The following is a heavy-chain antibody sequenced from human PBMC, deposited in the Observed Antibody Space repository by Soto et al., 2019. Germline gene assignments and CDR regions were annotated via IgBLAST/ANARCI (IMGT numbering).Heavy chain of an antibody. CDR3: ARDVVVTAIRPGAFDI. Sequence: QVQLQESGPGLVKPSQTLSLICTVSGGSISSGGHYWTWFRQHPGKGLEWIGNIYYSGSTDYNPSLKSRVTISIDTSNNQVSLKLSSVTAADTAVYYCARDVVVTAIRPGAFDIWGQGTKVTVSS. CDR2: IYYSGST. V-gene: IGHV4-31*03. D-gene: IGHD2-21*02. J-gene: IGHJ3*02. CDR1: GGSISSGGHY.